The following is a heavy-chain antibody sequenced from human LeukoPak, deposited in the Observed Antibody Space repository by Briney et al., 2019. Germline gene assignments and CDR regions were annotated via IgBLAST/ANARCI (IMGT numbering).Heavy chain of an antibody. Sequence: SETLSLTCAVYGGSFSGYYWSWIRQPPGNGLEWIGQISRRGNTNYNPSLKSRVTISVDTSKNQLSLKLSTVTAADTALYYCARHGEYYFDYWGQGTLVTVSS. CDR2: ISRRGNT. D-gene: IGHD3-10*01. V-gene: IGHV4-34*01. CDR3: ARHGEYYFDY. J-gene: IGHJ4*02. CDR1: GGSFSGYY.